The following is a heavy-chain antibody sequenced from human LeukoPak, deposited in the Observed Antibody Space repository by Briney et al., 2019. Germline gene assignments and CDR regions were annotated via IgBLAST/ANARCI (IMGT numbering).Heavy chain of an antibody. V-gene: IGHV4-39*01. Sequence: PSETLSLTCTVSGRSISSSSSYWGWIRQPPGKGLEWIGSIYYSGSTYYNPSLKSRVTISVDTSKNQFSLKLSSVTAADTAVYYCARRLHDSSASDACYIWGQGTMVTVSS. CDR1: GRSISSSSSY. D-gene: IGHD3-22*01. CDR3: ARRLHDSSASDACYI. CDR2: IYYSGST. J-gene: IGHJ3*02.